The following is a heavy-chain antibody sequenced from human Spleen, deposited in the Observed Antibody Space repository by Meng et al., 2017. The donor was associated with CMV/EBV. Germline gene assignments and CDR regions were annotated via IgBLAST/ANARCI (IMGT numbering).Heavy chain of an antibody. CDR2: IDHSGST. J-gene: IGHJ4*02. CDR3: ASQTFGELFY. D-gene: IGHD3-10*01. V-gene: IGHV4-34*01. Sequence: SETLSLTCAVYGGSFSGYYWSWIRQPPGKGLEWIGEIDHSGSTNYNPSLKSRVTISVDTSKNQFSLNLSFVTAADTALYYCASQTFGELFYWGQGSLVTVSS. CDR1: GGSFSGYY.